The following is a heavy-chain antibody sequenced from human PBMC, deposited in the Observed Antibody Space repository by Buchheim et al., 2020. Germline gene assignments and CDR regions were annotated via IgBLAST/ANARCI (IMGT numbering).Heavy chain of an antibody. CDR2: INSDGSST. CDR1: GFTFSSDW. CDR3: ATGRLGAIDN. J-gene: IGHJ4*02. D-gene: IGHD1-26*01. V-gene: IGHV3-74*02. Sequence: VQLVESGGGVVQPGRSLRLSCAASGFTFSSDWMHWVRQAPGKGLVWVSRINSDGSSTSYAGSVKGRFTISRVNAKHTLYLQMNSLRADETAVYYCATGRLGAIDNWGQGTL.